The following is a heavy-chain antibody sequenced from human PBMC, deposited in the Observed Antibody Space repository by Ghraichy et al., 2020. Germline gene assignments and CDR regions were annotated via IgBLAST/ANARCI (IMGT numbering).Heavy chain of an antibody. D-gene: IGHD3-3*01. V-gene: IGHV4-34*01. Sequence: SETRSLTCAVYGGSFSGYYWSWIRQPPGKGLEWIGEINHSGSTNYNPSLKSRVTISVDTSKNQFSLKLSSVTAADTAVYYCARGRYDFWSGYQNWFDPWGQGTLVTVSS. CDR1: GGSFSGYY. J-gene: IGHJ5*02. CDR3: ARGRYDFWSGYQNWFDP. CDR2: INHSGST.